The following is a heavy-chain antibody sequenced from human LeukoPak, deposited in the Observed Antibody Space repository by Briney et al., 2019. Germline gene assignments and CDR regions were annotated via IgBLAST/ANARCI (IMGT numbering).Heavy chain of an antibody. CDR3: ARRQGCSSTSCPPDY. CDR2: IYPGDSDT. J-gene: IGHJ4*02. V-gene: IGHV5-51*01. Sequence: GESLHISCRGSGYSFTTYWIGWVRQMPGKGLEWMGIIYPGDSDTRYTPSFQGQVTMSADKSINTAYLQWSSLKASDTAMYYCARRQGCSSTSCPPDYWGPGTLVTVSP. D-gene: IGHD2-2*01. CDR1: GYSFTTYW.